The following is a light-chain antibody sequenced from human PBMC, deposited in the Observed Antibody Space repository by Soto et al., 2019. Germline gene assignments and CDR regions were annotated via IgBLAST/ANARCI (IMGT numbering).Light chain of an antibody. J-gene: IGKJ5*01. CDR2: GAS. V-gene: IGKV3-15*01. CDR1: QSISNN. Sequence: EIEIAQSPATLSVCPGERATLSCWASQSISNNLAWYQQKPGQAPRLLIYGASTRATGVPARFSGSGSGTEFTLSISSLQSEDFAIYYCQHYNNWSAFGQGTRLEIK. CDR3: QHYNNWSA.